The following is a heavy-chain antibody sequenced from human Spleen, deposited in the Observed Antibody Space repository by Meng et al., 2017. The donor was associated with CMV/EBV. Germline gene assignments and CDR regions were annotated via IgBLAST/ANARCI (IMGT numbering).Heavy chain of an antibody. J-gene: IGHJ4*02. V-gene: IGHV3-30-3*01. CDR3: ARGVGGGSSSFDY. CDR1: GFTFTTYS. D-gene: IGHD1-26*01. Sequence: GESLKISCVASGFTFTTYSMQWVRQAPGRGLEWVAVIAYDGFTKYFADSVKGRFTIPRDNSKNTVFLQMNSLRPEDTAFYYCARGVGGGSSSFDYWGQGRLVTVSS. CDR2: IAYDGFTK.